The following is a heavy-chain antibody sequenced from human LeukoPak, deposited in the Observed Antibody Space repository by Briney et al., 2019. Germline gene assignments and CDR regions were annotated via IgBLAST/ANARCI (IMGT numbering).Heavy chain of an antibody. V-gene: IGHV3-23*01. J-gene: IGHJ4*02. Sequence: GRSLRLSCAASGFTFSSYAMHWVRQAPGKGLEWVSAISGSGGSTYYADSVKGRFTISRDNSKNTLYLQMNSLRAEDTAVYYCAKGYDSSGYPYWGGQGTLVTVSS. CDR3: AKGYDSSGYPYW. CDR1: GFTFSSYA. D-gene: IGHD3-22*01. CDR2: ISGSGGST.